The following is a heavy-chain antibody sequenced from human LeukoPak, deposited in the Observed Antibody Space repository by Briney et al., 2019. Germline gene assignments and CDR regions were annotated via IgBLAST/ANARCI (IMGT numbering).Heavy chain of an antibody. J-gene: IGHJ4*02. CDR2: IYTSGST. V-gene: IGHV4-4*07. CDR3: ARATHTIRVDYKPFDF. Sequence: PSETLSLTCTLSGGSISSYFWSWLRQPAGKGLEWIGRIYTSGSTTYNPSLKGRATMSVDTSRDQFSLKLSSVTAADTAIYYCARATHTIRVDYKPFDFWGQGTLVTVSS. CDR1: GGSISSYF. D-gene: IGHD4-11*01.